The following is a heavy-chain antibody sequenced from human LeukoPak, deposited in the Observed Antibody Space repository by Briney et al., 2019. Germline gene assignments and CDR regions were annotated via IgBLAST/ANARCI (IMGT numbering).Heavy chain of an antibody. Sequence: SGPTLVNPTQTLTLTCTFSGFSLSTSGVGVGWIRQPPGKALEWLALIYWDDDKRHSPSLKSRLTITKDTSKNQVVLTMTNMDPVDTATYYCAHSQRESGDFWSGYYRGKYFDYWGQGTLVTVSS. J-gene: IGHJ4*02. V-gene: IGHV2-5*02. CDR3: AHSQRESGDFWSGYYRGKYFDY. CDR1: GFSLSTSGVG. D-gene: IGHD3-3*01. CDR2: IYWDDDK.